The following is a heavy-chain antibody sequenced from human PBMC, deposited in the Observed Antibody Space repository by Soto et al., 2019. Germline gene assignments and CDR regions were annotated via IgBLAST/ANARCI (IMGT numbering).Heavy chain of an antibody. J-gene: IGHJ4*02. D-gene: IGHD1-26*01. Sequence: PSLLLRHTKTVAEGYSRSLDWRWIRQHPGKGLEWIGYIYYSGSTNYNPSLKSRVTISVDTSKNQFSLKLSSVTAADTAVYYCARRYGGNFDYWGQGTLVTVSS. CDR3: ARRYGGNFDY. CDR2: IYYSGST. CDR1: EGYSRSLD. V-gene: IGHV4-59*11.